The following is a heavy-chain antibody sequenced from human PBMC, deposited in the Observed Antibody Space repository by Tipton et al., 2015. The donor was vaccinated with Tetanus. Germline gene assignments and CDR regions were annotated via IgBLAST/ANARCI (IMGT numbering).Heavy chain of an antibody. J-gene: IGHJ3*02. Sequence: QLVQSGGGLVKPGGSLRLSCAASGFTFSSYSMNWVRQAPGKGLEWVSSISSSSSYIYYADSVKGRFTISRDNAKNSLYLQMNSLRAEDTAVYYCAREGEYCGGDCTDAFDIWGQGTMVTVSS. V-gene: IGHV3-21*01. D-gene: IGHD2-21*02. CDR3: AREGEYCGGDCTDAFDI. CDR2: ISSSSSYI. CDR1: GFTFSSYS.